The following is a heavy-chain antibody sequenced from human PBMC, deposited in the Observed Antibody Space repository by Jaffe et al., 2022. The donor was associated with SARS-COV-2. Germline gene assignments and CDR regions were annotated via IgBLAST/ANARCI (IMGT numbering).Heavy chain of an antibody. V-gene: IGHV3-15*01. Sequence: EVQLVESGGGLVKPGGSLRLSCAASGFTFSNAWMSWVRQAPGKGLEWVGRIKSKTDGGTTDYAAPVKGRFTISRDDSKNTLYLQMNSLKTEDTAVYYCTTVWPYCSSTSCYRNYYGMDVWGQGTTVTVSS. CDR2: IKSKTDGGTT. CDR1: GFTFSNAW. J-gene: IGHJ6*02. CDR3: TTVWPYCSSTSCYRNYYGMDV. D-gene: IGHD2-2*02.